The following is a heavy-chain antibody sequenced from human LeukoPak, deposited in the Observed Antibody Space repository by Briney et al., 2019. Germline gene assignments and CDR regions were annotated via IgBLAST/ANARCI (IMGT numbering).Heavy chain of an antibody. D-gene: IGHD1-26*01. CDR3: ARDGSYLIENWFDP. V-gene: IGHV1-2*02. J-gene: IGHJ5*02. CDR1: GYTFTGYY. Sequence: ASVKVSCKASGYTFTGYYMHWVRQAPGQGLEWMGWINPNSGGTNYAQKFQGRVTMTRDTSISTAYMELSRLRSDDTAVYYCARDGSYLIENWFDPWGQGTLVTVSS. CDR2: INPNSGGT.